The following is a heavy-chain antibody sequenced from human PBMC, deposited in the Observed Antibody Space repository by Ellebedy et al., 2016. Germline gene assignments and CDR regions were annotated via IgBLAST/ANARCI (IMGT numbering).Heavy chain of an antibody. J-gene: IGHJ6*03. D-gene: IGHD6-6*01. CDR2: TYYRSKWYN. Sequence: SQTLSLTCXISGDNVSSNSAAWNWIRPSPSRGLEWLGRTYYRSKWYNDYALSVKSRITINPDTSKNQFALKLNSVTAADTAVYYCARETAGRRGGYYMDVWGKGTTVTVSS. CDR3: ARETAGRRGGYYMDV. V-gene: IGHV6-1*01. CDR1: GDNVSSNSAA.